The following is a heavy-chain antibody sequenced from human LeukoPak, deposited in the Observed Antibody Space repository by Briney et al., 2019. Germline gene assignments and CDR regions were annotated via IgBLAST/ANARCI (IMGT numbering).Heavy chain of an antibody. CDR1: GASVNSHSSY. CDR3: ARLFCTRTSCYLDN. J-gene: IGHJ4*02. V-gene: IGHV4-61*01. D-gene: IGHD2-2*01. CDR2: LSYTGNT. Sequence: SETLSLTCTVSGASVNSHSSYWSCIRQPPGKGLEWIGYLSYTGNTNYNPSLKSRVTISVDTSKNQFSLKLSSVTAADTAVYYCARLFCTRTSCYLDNWGQGTLVTVSS.